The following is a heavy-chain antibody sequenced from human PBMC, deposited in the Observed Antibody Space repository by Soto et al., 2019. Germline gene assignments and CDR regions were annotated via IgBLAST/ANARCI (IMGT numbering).Heavy chain of an antibody. CDR1: GYRFSDYY. CDR2: IISKSKTQ. D-gene: IGHD3-10*01. CDR3: AGHGRDSGTFDALDV. V-gene: IGHV1-2*02. J-gene: IGHJ6*02. Sequence: ASVKVSCKTSGYRFSDYYVHWVRQAPGQGLEWLGWIISKSKTQTYAEKFRGRVTLTTDTSTNTFSLLLDTLTSDDTAVYYCAGHGRDSGTFDALDVWGQGTTVTVSS.